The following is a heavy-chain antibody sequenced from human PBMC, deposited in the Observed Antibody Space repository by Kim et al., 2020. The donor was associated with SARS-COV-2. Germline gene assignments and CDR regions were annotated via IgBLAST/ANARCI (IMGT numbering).Heavy chain of an antibody. CDR3: ARVRITIFGMDV. CDR1: GGSFSGYY. V-gene: IGHV4-34*01. D-gene: IGHD3-3*01. CDR2: INHSGST. J-gene: IGHJ6*02. Sequence: SETLSLTCAVYGGSFSGYYWSWIRQPPGKGLEWIGEINHSGSTNYTPSLKSRVTISVDTSKNQFSLKLSSVTAADTAVYDCARVRITIFGMDVWGQGTTVTVSS.